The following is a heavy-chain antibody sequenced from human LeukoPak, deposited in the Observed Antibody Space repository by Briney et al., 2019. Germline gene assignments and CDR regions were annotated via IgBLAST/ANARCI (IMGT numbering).Heavy chain of an antibody. CDR3: AKTGLYYYYYMDV. J-gene: IGHJ6*03. Sequence: GGSLRLSCAASGVTFSSYSMNWVRQAPGKGLEWVSSISSSSSYIYYANSVKGRFTISRDNAKNSLYLQMNSLRAEDTAVYYCAKTGLYYYYYMDVWGKGTTVTVSS. V-gene: IGHV3-21*04. CDR2: ISSSSSYI. CDR1: GVTFSSYS.